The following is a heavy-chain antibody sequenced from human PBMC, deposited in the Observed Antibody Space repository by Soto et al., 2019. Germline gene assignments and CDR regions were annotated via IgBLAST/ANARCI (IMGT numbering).Heavy chain of an antibody. V-gene: IGHV3-7*01. D-gene: IGHD6-13*01. CDR2: IKQDGSEK. CDR1: GFTFSSYW. J-gene: IGHJ4*02. Sequence: GGSLRLSCAASGFTFSSYWMRWVRQAPGKGLEWVANIKQDGSEKDYVDSVKGRFTISRDNAKNSLYLQMNSLRAEDTAVYYWARGAESETLSSSWCFDYWGQGTLVTVSS. CDR3: ARGAESETLSSSWCFDY.